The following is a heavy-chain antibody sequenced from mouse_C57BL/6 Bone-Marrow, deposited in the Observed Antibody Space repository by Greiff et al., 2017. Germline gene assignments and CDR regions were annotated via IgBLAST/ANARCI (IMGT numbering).Heavy chain of an antibody. D-gene: IGHD2-9*01. CDR2: IYPGDGDT. CDR1: GYAFSSSW. V-gene: IGHV1-82*01. Sequence: QVQLQQSGPELVKPGASVKISCKASGYAFSSSWMNWVKQRPGKGLEWIGRIYPGDGDTNYNGKFKGKATLTADKSSSTAYMQLSSLTSEDSAVYFCARSLLWLRRTEFAYWGQGTLVTVSA. J-gene: IGHJ3*01. CDR3: ARSLLWLRRTEFAY.